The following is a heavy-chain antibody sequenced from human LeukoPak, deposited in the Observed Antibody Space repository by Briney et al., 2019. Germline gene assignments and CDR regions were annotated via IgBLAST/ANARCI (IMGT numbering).Heavy chain of an antibody. CDR1: GFTFSSYA. J-gene: IGHJ4*02. CDR3: AKVGDGYDFWSGYSSFDY. Sequence: PGGSLRLSCAASGFTFSSYAMHWVRQAPGKGLEWVAVISYDGSNKYYADSVKGRFTISRDNSKNTLYLQMNSLRAEDTAVYYCAKVGDGYDFWSGYSSFDYWGQGTLVAVSS. CDR2: ISYDGSNK. V-gene: IGHV3-30-3*01. D-gene: IGHD3-3*01.